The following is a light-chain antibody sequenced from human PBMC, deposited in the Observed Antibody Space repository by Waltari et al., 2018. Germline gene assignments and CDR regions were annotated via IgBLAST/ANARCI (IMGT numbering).Light chain of an antibody. CDR2: DVS. J-gene: IGLJ1*01. Sequence: QSALTQPASVSGSPRQSITISCTGTRSDVGGYKYVSWYQQHPGKAPKLMIYDVSNRPSGVSDRFSGSESGNTASLTISGLQAEDEADYYCSSWTGSSTPYVFATGTKVTVL. V-gene: IGLV2-14*01. CDR1: RSDVGGYKY. CDR3: SSWTGSSTPYV.